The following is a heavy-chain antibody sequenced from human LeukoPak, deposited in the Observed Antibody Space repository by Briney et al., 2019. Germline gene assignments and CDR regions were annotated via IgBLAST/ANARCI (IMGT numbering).Heavy chain of an antibody. CDR1: GGTFSSYA. J-gene: IGHJ4*02. CDR3: ARSGYCSGGSCYGIDY. V-gene: IGHV1-69*13. CDR2: IIPIFGTA. D-gene: IGHD2-15*01. Sequence: SVKVSCKASGGTFSSYAISWVRQAPGQGLEWMGGIIPIFGTANYAQKFQGRVTITADESTSTAYMELSSLRSEDTAVYYCARSGYCSGGSCYGIDYWGQGTLVTVSS.